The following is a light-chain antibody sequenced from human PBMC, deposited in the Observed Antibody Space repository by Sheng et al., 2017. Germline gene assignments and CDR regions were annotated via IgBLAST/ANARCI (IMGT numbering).Light chain of an antibody. V-gene: IGKV4-1*01. CDR2: WAS. CDR1: QSVLYSSKNKSN. Sequence: DIVMTQSPDSLAVSLGERATINCKSSQSVLYSSKNKSNLAWYQXKPGQPPKLLIYWASTRESGVPDRFSGXGSGTDFTLTISSLQAEDVAVYYCQQYYSAPLTFGGGTKVEIK. J-gene: IGKJ4*01. CDR3: QQYYSAPLT.